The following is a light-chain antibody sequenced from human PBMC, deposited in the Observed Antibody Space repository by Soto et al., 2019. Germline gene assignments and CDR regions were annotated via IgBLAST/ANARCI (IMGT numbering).Light chain of an antibody. Sequence: EIVMTQSPATLSVSPGERATLSCRASHSVSSNLAWYQQKPGQAPRLLIYGASTRATGIPARFSGSGSGTEFTLTISSLQSEDFAVYYCQQCNDWPLTFGGGTKVDI. CDR2: GAS. CDR3: QQCNDWPLT. CDR1: HSVSSN. V-gene: IGKV3-15*01. J-gene: IGKJ4*01.